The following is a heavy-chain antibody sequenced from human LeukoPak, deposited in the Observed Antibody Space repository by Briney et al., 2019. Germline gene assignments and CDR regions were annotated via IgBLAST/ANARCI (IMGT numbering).Heavy chain of an antibody. CDR1: GFTFSSYG. V-gene: IGHV3-30*02. CDR2: IRYDGSNK. D-gene: IGHD6-13*01. Sequence: PGRSLRLSCAASGFTFSSYGMHWVRQAPGKGLEWVAFIRYDGSNKYYADSVKGRFTISRDNSKNTLYLQMNSLRAEDTAVYYCAKYSRIAAAGTYYYYYYMDVWGKGTTVTISS. J-gene: IGHJ6*03. CDR3: AKYSRIAAAGTYYYYYYMDV.